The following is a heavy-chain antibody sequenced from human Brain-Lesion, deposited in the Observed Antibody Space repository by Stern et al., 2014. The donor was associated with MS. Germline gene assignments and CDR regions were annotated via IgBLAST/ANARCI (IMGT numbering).Heavy chain of an antibody. V-gene: IGHV1-2*02. D-gene: IGHD3-3*01. CDR2: INPNTGGP. CDR3: ARDQRGITIFGVVTDYYYLGMDV. J-gene: IGHJ6*02. Sequence: QVQLVESGAEVKKPGASVKVSCKTSGYIFTGYYIHWVRQAPGQWLEWMAWINPNTGGPKYAQNFQGRVTMSRDTSISTAYVELSSLTSDDTAVYYCARDQRGITIFGVVTDYYYLGMDVWGQGTTVTVSS. CDR1: GYIFTGYY.